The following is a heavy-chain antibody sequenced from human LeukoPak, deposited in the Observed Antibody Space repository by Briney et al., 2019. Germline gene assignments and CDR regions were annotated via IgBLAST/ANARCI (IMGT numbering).Heavy chain of an antibody. J-gene: IGHJ6*03. D-gene: IGHD4-11*01. CDR3: ARSNTVTYYYYYMDV. Sequence: PGGSLRLSCAASGFTFSSYSMNWVRQAPGKGLEWVSYISSSSSTIYYADSVKGRFTISRDNAKNSLYLQMNSLRAEDTAVYYCARSNTVTYYYYYMDVWGKGTTVTVSS. V-gene: IGHV3-48*04. CDR2: ISSSSSTI. CDR1: GFTFSSYS.